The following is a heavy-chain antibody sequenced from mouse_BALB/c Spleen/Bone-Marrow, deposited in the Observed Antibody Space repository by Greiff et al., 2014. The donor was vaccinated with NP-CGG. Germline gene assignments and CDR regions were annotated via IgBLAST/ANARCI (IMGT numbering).Heavy chain of an antibody. CDR2: INPTSGYT. CDR1: GYTFTSYW. V-gene: IGHV1-7*01. Sequence: VQLQQSGAELADPGASVKMSCKASGYTFTSYWMHWVKQRPGQGLEWIGYINPTSGYTEYNQKFKDKATLTADKSSSTAYMQLGSLTSEDSAVYYCATGYYAMDSWGQGSSVTVSS. CDR3: ATGYYAMDS. J-gene: IGHJ4*01.